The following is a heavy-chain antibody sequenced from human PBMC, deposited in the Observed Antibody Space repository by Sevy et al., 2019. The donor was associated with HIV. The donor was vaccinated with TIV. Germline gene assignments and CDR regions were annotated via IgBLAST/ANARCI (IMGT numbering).Heavy chain of an antibody. V-gene: IGHV3-48*03. J-gene: IGHJ6*02. CDR1: GFIFSSNE. CDR3: ARVSVDTNFNGMDV. D-gene: IGHD5-18*01. Sequence: GGSLRLSCAASGFIFSSNEMNWVRQAPGKGLEWVSYIGSSGSPIYYADSVKGRFTISRGNAKNSLYLQMNSLRAEDTAVYYCARVSVDTNFNGMDVWGHGTTVTVSS. CDR2: IGSSGSPI.